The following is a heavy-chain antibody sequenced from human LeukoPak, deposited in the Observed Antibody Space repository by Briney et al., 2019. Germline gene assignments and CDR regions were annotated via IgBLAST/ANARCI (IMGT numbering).Heavy chain of an antibody. CDR2: ISYDGSNK. CDR3: ARDLRPTTVTASRDY. J-gene: IGHJ4*02. Sequence: PGGSLRLSCAASGFTFSSYGMHWVRQAPGKGLEWVAVISYDGSNKYYADSVKGRFTISRDNSKNTLYLQMNSLRAEDTAVYYCARDLRPTTVTASRDYWGQGTLVTVSS. V-gene: IGHV3-30*03. CDR1: GFTFSSYG. D-gene: IGHD4-17*01.